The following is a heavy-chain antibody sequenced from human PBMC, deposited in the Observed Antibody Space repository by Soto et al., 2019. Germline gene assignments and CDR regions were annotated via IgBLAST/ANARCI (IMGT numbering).Heavy chain of an antibody. D-gene: IGHD3-9*01. CDR2: ISYDGSNK. Sequence: QVQLVESGGGVVQPGRSLRLSCAASGFTFGSYAMHWVRQAPGKGLEWVAVISYDGSNKYYADSVKGRFTISRDNSKNTLYLQMNSLRAEDTAVYYCARDQTYYDILTGYYFDYWGQGTLVTVSS. CDR1: GFTFGSYA. CDR3: ARDQTYYDILTGYYFDY. J-gene: IGHJ4*02. V-gene: IGHV3-30-3*01.